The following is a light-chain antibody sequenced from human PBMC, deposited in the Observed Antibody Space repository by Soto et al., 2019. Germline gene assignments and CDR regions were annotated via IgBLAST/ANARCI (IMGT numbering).Light chain of an antibody. CDR1: QSVSSK. V-gene: IGKV3-15*01. J-gene: IGKJ1*01. CDR2: GAS. CDR3: QHYNDWPPAWT. Sequence: EIVMTQSPATLSVSPGGRATLSCRASQSVSSKLAWYQQKPGQVPRVLIYGASTRATGIPARFSGSGSGTEFTLTISSLQSEDFAVYFCQHYNDWPPAWTFGQGTRVELK.